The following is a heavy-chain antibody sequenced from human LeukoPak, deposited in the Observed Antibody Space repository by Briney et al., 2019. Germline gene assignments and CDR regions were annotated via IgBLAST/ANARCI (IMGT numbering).Heavy chain of an antibody. J-gene: IGHJ4*02. V-gene: IGHV3-73*01. CDR3: TTPSGATGTTVH. CDR1: GFTFSCSA. CDR2: IRSKANSYAT. Sequence: GGSLRLSCAASGFTFSCSAMHWVRQASGKGLEWVGRIRSKANSYATAYAASVKGRFTISRDDSKNTAYLQMNSLKTEDTAVYYCTTPSGATGTTVHWGQGTLVTVSS. D-gene: IGHD1-1*01.